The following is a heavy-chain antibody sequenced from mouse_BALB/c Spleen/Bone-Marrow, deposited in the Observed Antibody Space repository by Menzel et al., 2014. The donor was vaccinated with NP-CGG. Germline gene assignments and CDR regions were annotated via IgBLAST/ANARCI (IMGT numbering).Heavy chain of an antibody. Sequence: EVQLVESGGGLVQPGGSRKLSCAASGFTFSSFGMHWVRQAPEKGLEWVAYISSGSSTIYYGDTVMGRFTISRDNPKNTLFLQMTSLRSEDTATYYCVRSRSSSGYFDYWGQGTTLTVSS. D-gene: IGHD1-1*01. CDR3: VRSRSSSGYFDY. J-gene: IGHJ2*01. V-gene: IGHV5-17*02. CDR2: ISSGSSTI. CDR1: GFTFSSFG.